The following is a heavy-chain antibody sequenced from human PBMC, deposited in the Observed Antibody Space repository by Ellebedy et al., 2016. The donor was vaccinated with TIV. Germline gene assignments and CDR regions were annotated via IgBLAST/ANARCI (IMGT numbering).Heavy chain of an antibody. CDR1: GFTFSSYW. D-gene: IGHD3-22*01. Sequence: GESLKISCAASGFTFSSYWMTWVRQAPGKGLEWVANIKQDGSEKYYVDSVKGRFTISRDNAKNSLYLQMNSLRAEDTAVYYCARDGSSGHKDWGDAFDIWGQGTMVTVSS. CDR3: ARDGSSGHKDWGDAFDI. CDR2: IKQDGSEK. V-gene: IGHV3-7*01. J-gene: IGHJ3*02.